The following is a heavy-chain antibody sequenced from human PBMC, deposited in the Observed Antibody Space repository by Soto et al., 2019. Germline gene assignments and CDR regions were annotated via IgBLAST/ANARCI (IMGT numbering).Heavy chain of an antibody. CDR3: ARDFKRCSSSPGPLEY. D-gene: IGHD6-6*01. J-gene: IGHJ4*02. V-gene: IGHV4-30-4*01. Sequence: QVQLQESGPGLVQPSQTLSLTCTVSGDSISSGDYYWSWVRQSPGKGLEGIGCIYYSGTTYYNPSLETRLTMSVDTSKNQFSLRLSSVTAADPAMYFCARDFKRCSSSPGPLEYWGQGTLVTVAS. CDR2: IYYSGTT. CDR1: GDSISSGDYY.